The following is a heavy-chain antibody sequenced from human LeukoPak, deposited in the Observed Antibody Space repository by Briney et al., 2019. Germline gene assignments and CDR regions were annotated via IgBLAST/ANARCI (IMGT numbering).Heavy chain of an antibody. CDR1: GFTFSSYS. CDR2: ISSSSSYI. CDR3: ARESSSATAKVY. Sequence: GGSLRLSCAASGFTFSSYSTNWVRQAPGKGLEWVSSISSSSSYIYYADSVKGRFTISRDNAKNSLYLQMNSLRAEDTAVYYCARESSSATAKVYWGQGTLVTVSS. V-gene: IGHV3-21*01. D-gene: IGHD2-21*02. J-gene: IGHJ4*02.